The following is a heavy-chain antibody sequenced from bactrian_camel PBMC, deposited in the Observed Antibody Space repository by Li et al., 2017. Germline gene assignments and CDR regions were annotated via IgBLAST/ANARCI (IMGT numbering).Heavy chain of an antibody. CDR3: AADEYNLGLARSYTY. CDR2: IVIAEDR. CDR1: GYTNSEYC. D-gene: IGHD5*01. Sequence: VQLVESGGGSVQAGQSLTLSCKASGYTNSEYCMAWYRQAPGKEREGVAGIVIAEDRIYADSVKGRFTISRDNAKDTLYLQMNSLKPEDTAMYYCAADEYNLGLARSYTYWGQGTQVTVS. J-gene: IGHJ4*01. V-gene: IGHV3S53*01.